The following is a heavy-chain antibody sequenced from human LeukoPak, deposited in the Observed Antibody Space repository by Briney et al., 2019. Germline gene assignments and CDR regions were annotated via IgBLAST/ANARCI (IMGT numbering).Heavy chain of an antibody. CDR2: IWYDGSNK. CDR1: GFTFSSYG. V-gene: IGHV3-33*01. D-gene: IGHD1-26*01. J-gene: IGHJ4*02. Sequence: GRSLRPSCAASGFTFSSYGMHWVRQAPGKGLEWVAVIWYDGSNKYYAESVKGRFTISRDNSKNTLYLQMNSLRAEDTAVYYCATSGSYYRFEYWGQGTLVTVSS. CDR3: ATSGSYYRFEY.